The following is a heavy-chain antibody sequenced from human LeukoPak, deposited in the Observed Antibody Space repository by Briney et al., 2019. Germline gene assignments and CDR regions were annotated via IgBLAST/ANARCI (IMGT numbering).Heavy chain of an antibody. CDR1: GDSTSNFY. J-gene: IGHJ5*01. V-gene: IGHV4-59*03. D-gene: IGHD2-8*01. CDR2: IHYSGSS. Sequence: PXXTLSLTCTVXGDSTSNFYWNWIRQSPGKGLEWIGNIHYSGSSVYNPSLKSRGTISIDTSRRQFFLKLKSVTAADTAVYFCALAPNSNWFDFWGPGTLVTVSS. CDR3: ALAPNSNWFDF.